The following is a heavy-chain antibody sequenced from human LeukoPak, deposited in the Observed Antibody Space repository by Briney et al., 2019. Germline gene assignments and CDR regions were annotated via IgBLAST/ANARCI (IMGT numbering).Heavy chain of an antibody. Sequence: GGSLRLSCAASGFTFSSYEMNWVRQAPGKGREWVSYISSSGSTIYYADSVKGRFTISRGNAKNSLYLQMNSLRAEDTAVYYCASVSDPPGNVWGKGTTVTVSS. CDR3: ASVSDPPGNV. CDR1: GFTFSSYE. D-gene: IGHD1-14*01. CDR2: ISSSGSTI. J-gene: IGHJ6*04. V-gene: IGHV3-48*03.